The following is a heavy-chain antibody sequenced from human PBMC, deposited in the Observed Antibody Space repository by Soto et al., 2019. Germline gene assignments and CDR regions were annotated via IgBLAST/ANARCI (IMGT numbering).Heavy chain of an antibody. CDR1: GGSVRTGSYH. Sequence: SETLSLTCSVSGGSVRTGSYHWSWIRQPPGKGLEWIGFIPNNGSPDYNPSLKSRVVVSIDRSKNQFSLKVNPVTAADTAVYFCARIGWGGDSWGQGTMVTVYS. D-gene: IGHD7-27*01. V-gene: IGHV4-61*01. CDR2: IPNNGSP. CDR3: ARIGWGGDS. J-gene: IGHJ4*02.